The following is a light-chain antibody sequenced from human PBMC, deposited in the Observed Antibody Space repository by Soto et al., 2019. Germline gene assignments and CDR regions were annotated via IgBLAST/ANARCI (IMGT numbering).Light chain of an antibody. V-gene: IGLV4-60*02. CDR3: ETWVSNTYV. J-gene: IGLJ1*01. Sequence: QLVLTQSSSASASLRSSVKLTCTLSSGHSSYIIAWHQQQPGKAPRYLMKLEGSGSYNTGSGVPDRFSGSSSGADRYLTISNLQFEDEADYYCETWVSNTYVFGTGTKLTVL. CDR2: LEGSGSY. CDR1: SGHSSYI.